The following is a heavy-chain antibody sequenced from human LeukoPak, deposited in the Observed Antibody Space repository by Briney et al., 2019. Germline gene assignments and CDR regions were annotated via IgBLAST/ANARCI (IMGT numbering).Heavy chain of an antibody. J-gene: IGHJ4*02. Sequence: ASVKVSCKASGGTFSSYAISWVRQAPGQGLEWMGGIIPIFGTANYAQKLQGRVTMTTDTSTSTAYMELRSLRSDDTAVYYCAREKGRGKTFDYWGQGTLVTVSS. CDR3: AREKGRGKTFDY. CDR1: GGTFSSYA. D-gene: IGHD3-10*01. CDR2: IIPIFGTA. V-gene: IGHV1-69*05.